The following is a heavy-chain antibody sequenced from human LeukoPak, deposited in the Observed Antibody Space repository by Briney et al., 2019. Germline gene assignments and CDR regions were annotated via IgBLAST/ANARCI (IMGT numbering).Heavy chain of an antibody. J-gene: IGHJ4*02. CDR1: GGSFSGYY. CDR3: ARESTSGHFDY. Sequence: PSETLSLTCAVYGGSFSGYYWSCIRQPPGKGLEWIGEINHSGSTNYNPSLKSRVTISVATSKNQFSLKLSSVTAADTAVYYCARESTSGHFDYWGQGTLVTVSS. D-gene: IGHD6-25*01. V-gene: IGHV4-34*01. CDR2: INHSGST.